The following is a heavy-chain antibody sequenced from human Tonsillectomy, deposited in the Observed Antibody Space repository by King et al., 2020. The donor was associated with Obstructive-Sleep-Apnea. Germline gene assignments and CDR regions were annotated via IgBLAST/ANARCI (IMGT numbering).Heavy chain of an antibody. Sequence: LQLVQSGAEVKKPGESLKISCKGSGCSFTSYAIGLVRQMPGKGLEWRGSIYPCYSDTKYRPSFHGQVTISADKSISTAYMQGSSLKSSDTAMYYCARRVGSPGHFDYWGQGTLVTVSS. CDR2: IYPCYSDT. D-gene: IGHD1-14*01. V-gene: IGHV5-51*01. CDR3: ARRVGSPGHFDY. J-gene: IGHJ4*02. CDR1: GCSFTSYA.